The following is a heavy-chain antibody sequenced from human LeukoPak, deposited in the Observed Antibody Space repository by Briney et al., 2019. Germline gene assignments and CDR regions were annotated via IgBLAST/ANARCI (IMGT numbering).Heavy chain of an antibody. J-gene: IGHJ4*02. Sequence: PGGSLRLSCAASGFTFSTYAMSWVRQAPGEGLEWVSVISGSGGSTYYADSVKGRFTISRDNSKNTLFLQMNSLRADDTALYYCAKCGHLGHYFDYWGQGILVTVSP. CDR2: ISGSGGST. CDR1: GFTFSTYA. V-gene: IGHV3-23*01. D-gene: IGHD2-21*01. CDR3: AKCGHLGHYFDY.